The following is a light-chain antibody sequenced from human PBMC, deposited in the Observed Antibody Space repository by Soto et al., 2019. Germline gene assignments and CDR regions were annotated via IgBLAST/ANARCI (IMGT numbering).Light chain of an antibody. V-gene: IGKV4-1*01. CDR1: QSVLYSSNNKNY. CDR2: WAS. Sequence: DIVMTQSPDSLAVSLGERATINCKSSQSVLYSSNNKNYLAWYQQKSGQPPKLLIYWASTRESGVPDRFSGSGSGTDFTLTISSLQAEDVVVYYCQQYYSPWTFGQGTKVEIK. J-gene: IGKJ1*01. CDR3: QQYYSPWT.